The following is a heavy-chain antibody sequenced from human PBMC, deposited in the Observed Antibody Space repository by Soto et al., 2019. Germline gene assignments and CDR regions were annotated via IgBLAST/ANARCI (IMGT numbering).Heavy chain of an antibody. CDR2: ISDSSSYI. CDR1: GFTFSTYS. Sequence: EVQLVESGGGLVKPGGSLRLSCAASGFTFSTYSMNWVRQAPGKGLEWVSSISDSSSYIYYADSVKGRFTISRDNAKNSLYLQMNSLRAEDTAVYYCARYDSSGYYWPYYYYGVDVWGQGTTVTVSS. CDR3: ARYDSSGYYWPYYYYGVDV. J-gene: IGHJ6*02. V-gene: IGHV3-21*01. D-gene: IGHD3-22*01.